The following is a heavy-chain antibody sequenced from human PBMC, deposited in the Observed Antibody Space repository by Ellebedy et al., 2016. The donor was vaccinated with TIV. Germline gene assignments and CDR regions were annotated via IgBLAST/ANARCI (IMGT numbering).Heavy chain of an antibody. V-gene: IGHV3-64*01. Sequence: GESLKISCAASGFTLSNYAMHWVRQAPGKGLEYVSAISSNGGTTYYANSVKGRFTISRDESKNTLYLPMGSLSAEDMGVYYCAREMACRRCNSVDYLDYWGQGTLVTVSS. J-gene: IGHJ4*02. CDR2: ISSNGGTT. CDR1: GFTLSNYA. CDR3: AREMACRRCNSVDYLDY. D-gene: IGHD1-1*01.